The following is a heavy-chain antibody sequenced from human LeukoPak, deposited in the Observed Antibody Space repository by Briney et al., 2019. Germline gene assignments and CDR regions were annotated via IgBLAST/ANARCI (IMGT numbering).Heavy chain of an antibody. Sequence: SVKVSCKASGGTFSNYAVTWVRQAPGQGLEWMGRIIPIFGTPNYAQKFQGRVTITTDESTSTAYMELSSLRSEDTAVYYCARGPIQYCSGDSCYSPFDYWGQGTLVTVYS. CDR3: ARGPIQYCSGDSCYSPFDY. CDR2: IIPIFGTP. D-gene: IGHD2-15*01. J-gene: IGHJ4*02. V-gene: IGHV1-69*05. CDR1: GGTFSNYA.